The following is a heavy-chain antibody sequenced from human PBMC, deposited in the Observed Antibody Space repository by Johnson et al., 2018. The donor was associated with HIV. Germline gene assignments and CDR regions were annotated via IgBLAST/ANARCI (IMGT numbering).Heavy chain of an antibody. J-gene: IGHJ3*02. CDR1: GFIFSRSW. CDR3: AKGPNGQLGDAFHS. Sequence: EVQLVESGGGLVQPGGSLRLSCAASGFIFSRSWMHWVRQVPGKGLVWVSRSNSDGSSTTYADSVKGRFTISRDKAKNTLHLQMNSLRAEDTAVYYCAKGPNGQLGDAFHSWGQGTMVTVSS. V-gene: IGHV3-74*01. CDR2: SNSDGSST. D-gene: IGHD6-6*01.